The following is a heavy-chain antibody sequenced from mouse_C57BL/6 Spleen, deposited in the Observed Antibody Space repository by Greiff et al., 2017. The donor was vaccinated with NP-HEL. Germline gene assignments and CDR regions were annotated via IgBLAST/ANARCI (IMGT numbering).Heavy chain of an antibody. Sequence: EVQLQQSGPELVKPGASVKISCKASGYTFTDYYMNWVKQSHGKSLEWIGDINPNNGGTSYNQKFKGKATLTADKSSSTAYMELRSLTSEDSAVYYCARPPLLDYWGQGTTLTVSS. CDR1: GYTFTDYY. J-gene: IGHJ2*01. CDR2: INPNNGGT. CDR3: ARPPLLDY. V-gene: IGHV1-26*01.